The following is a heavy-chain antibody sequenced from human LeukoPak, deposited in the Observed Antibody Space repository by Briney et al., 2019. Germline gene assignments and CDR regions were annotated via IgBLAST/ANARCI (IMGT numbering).Heavy chain of an antibody. CDR1: GYTFTSYG. J-gene: IGHJ4*02. Sequence: GASVKVSCKASGYTFTSYGISWVRQAPGQGLEWMGWISAYNGNTNYAQKLQGRVTMTTDTSTSTAYMELRSLRSDDTAVYYCARAVKHVVRGVIITPPDYWGQGTLVTVSS. D-gene: IGHD3-10*01. CDR2: ISAYNGNT. CDR3: ARAVKHVVRGVIITPPDY. V-gene: IGHV1-18*01.